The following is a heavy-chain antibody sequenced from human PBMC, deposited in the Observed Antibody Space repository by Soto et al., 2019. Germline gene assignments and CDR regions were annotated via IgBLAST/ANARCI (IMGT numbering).Heavy chain of an antibody. V-gene: IGHV1-24*01. J-gene: IGHJ6*02. CDR2: FDPEDGET. CDR1: GYTLTELS. CDR3: ARIADCSTTSCSFPSRFHIRGYYYYYGLDV. Sequence: ASVKVSCKVSGYTLTELSMHWVRQAPGKGREWMGGFDPEDGETIYAQKFQGRVTMTEDTSTDTAYMELSSLRSDDTAVYYCARIADCSTTSCSFPSRFHIRGYYYYYGLDVWGQGTTVTVSS. D-gene: IGHD2-2*01.